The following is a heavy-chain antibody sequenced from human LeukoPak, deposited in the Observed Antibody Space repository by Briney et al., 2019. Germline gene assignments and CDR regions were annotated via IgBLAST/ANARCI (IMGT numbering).Heavy chain of an antibody. J-gene: IGHJ5*02. D-gene: IGHD3-10*01. CDR1: GYTLTELS. V-gene: IGHV1-24*01. CDR3: ASCTMVRGVANWFDP. CDR2: FDPEDGET. Sequence: ASVKVSCKVSGYTLTELSMHWVRQAPGKGLEWMGGFDPEDGETIYAQKFQGRVTMTEDTSTDTAYMELSSLRSEDTAVYYCASCTMVRGVANWFDPWGQGTLVTVSS.